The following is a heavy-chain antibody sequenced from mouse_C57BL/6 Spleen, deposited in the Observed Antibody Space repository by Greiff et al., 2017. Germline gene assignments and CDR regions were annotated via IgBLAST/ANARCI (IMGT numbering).Heavy chain of an antibody. CDR1: GFTFSSYG. CDR2: ISSGGRYT. CDR3: ARQDDYDEYYFDC. J-gene: IGHJ2*01. Sequence: EVMLQESGGDLVKPGGSLKLSCAASGFTFSSYGMSWVRQTPDKRLEWVATISSGGRYTYSPDSVKGRFPISRDKAKNTLYLQMGSLKSEDTARYYCARQDDYDEYYFDCWGQGTTLTVAS. V-gene: IGHV5-6*01. D-gene: IGHD2-4*01.